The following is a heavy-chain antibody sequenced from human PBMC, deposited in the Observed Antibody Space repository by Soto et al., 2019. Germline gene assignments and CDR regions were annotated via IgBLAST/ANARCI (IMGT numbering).Heavy chain of an antibody. CDR3: ARGAYSPLVPFDY. Sequence: SETLSLTCAVSGGSISTSNWWSWVRQPPGKGLEWIGEINHSGSTNYNPSLKSRVTISVDTSKNQFSLKLSSVTAADTAVYYCARGAYSPLVPFDYWGQGTLVTVSS. D-gene: IGHD2-21*01. V-gene: IGHV4-4*02. CDR2: INHSGST. J-gene: IGHJ4*02. CDR1: GGSISTSNW.